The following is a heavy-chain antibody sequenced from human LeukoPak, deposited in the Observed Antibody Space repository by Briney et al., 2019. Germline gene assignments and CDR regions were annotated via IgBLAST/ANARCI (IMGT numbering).Heavy chain of an antibody. D-gene: IGHD6-19*01. J-gene: IGHJ4*02. CDR2: INAGNGNT. CDR1: GGTFSSYA. CDR3: ARDFSSGSFDY. Sequence: GASVKVSCKASGGTFSSYAISWVRQAPGQRLEWMGWINAGNGNTKYSQKFQGRVTITRDTSASTAYMELSSLRSEDTAVYYCARDFSSGSFDYWGQGTLDTVSS. V-gene: IGHV1-3*01.